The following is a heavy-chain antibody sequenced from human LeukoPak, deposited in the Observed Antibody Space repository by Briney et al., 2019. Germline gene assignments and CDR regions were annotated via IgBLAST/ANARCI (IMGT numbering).Heavy chain of an antibody. CDR2: IYYSGST. V-gene: IGHV4-59*01. CDR1: GASISSDY. J-gene: IGHJ4*02. D-gene: IGHD1-14*01. Sequence: SETLSLTCTVSGASISSDYWTWIRQPPGMGLEWIGYIYYSGSTNYNPSLKSRVTMSVDTSRNQFSLELPSVTAADSAVYCCARYLRQPGTFYRDHWGQGTRVTVSS. CDR3: ARYLRQPGTFYRDH.